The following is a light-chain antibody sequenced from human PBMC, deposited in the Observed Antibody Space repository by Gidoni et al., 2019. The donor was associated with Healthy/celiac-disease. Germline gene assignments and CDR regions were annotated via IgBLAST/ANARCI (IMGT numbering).Light chain of an antibody. Sequence: DIQITQSPSSLSASVGDRVTITCQASQDISIDLNWYQQKPGKAPKRLIYDASNLETGVPSRFSGSGCGTDLTFTISSLQPEDIATYYCQQNDNLLTFGGGTKVEIK. CDR2: DAS. V-gene: IGKV1-33*01. J-gene: IGKJ4*01. CDR1: QDISID. CDR3: QQNDNLLT.